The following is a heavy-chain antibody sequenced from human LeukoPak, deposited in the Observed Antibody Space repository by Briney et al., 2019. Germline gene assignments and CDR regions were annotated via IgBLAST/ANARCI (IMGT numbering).Heavy chain of an antibody. CDR3: ARGYSYGYYYFDY. CDR2: IYYSGST. Sequence: SETLSLTCTVSGGSISSGDYYWSWIRQPPGMGLEWIGYIYYSGSTYYNPSLKSRVTISVDTSKNQFSLKLSSVTAADTAVYYCARGYSYGYYYFDYWGQGTLVTVSS. D-gene: IGHD5-18*01. V-gene: IGHV4-30-4*01. CDR1: GGSISSGDYY. J-gene: IGHJ4*02.